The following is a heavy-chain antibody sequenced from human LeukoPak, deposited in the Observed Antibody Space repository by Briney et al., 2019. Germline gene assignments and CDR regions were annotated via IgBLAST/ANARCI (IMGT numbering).Heavy chain of an antibody. V-gene: IGHV3-21*01. CDR1: GFTFSSYS. CDR3: ARDLTVVVPAARGGDAFDI. D-gene: IGHD2-2*01. Sequence: GGSLRLSCAASGFTFSSYSMNWVGQATGQGLVWVSSLWSSRSYIYYADSVKGRFTISRDNAKNSLYLQMNSLRAEDTAVYYCARDLTVVVPAARGGDAFDIWGQGTMVTVSS. CDR2: LWSSRSYI. J-gene: IGHJ3*02.